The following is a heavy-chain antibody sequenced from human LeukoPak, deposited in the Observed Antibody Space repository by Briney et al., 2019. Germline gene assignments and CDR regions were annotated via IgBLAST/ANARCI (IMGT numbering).Heavy chain of an antibody. D-gene: IGHD5-24*01. Sequence: GGSLRLSCAASGFTFSNFAMTWVRQAPGKGLEWVSSIVGSSSTYYADSLKGRFTISRDNAKNTVYLQMNSLRAEDTAVYCCARAGDGDFDYWGQGTLVTVSS. CDR3: ARAGDGDFDY. CDR1: GFTFSNFA. J-gene: IGHJ4*02. V-gene: IGHV3-21*01. CDR2: IVGSSST.